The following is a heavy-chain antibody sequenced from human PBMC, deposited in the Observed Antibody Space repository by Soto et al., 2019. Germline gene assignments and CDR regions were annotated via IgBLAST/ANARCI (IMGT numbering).Heavy chain of an antibody. J-gene: IGHJ4*02. Sequence: SVKVYCKASWGTFISYAISWVRQAPGQGLEWMGGIIPIFGTTNYAQKFQGRVTITADKSTSTAYMELSSLRSEDTAVYYCARDGELPSNYGFDYWGQGTLVTVSS. D-gene: IGHD1-26*01. CDR3: ARDGELPSNYGFDY. CDR2: IIPIFGTT. CDR1: WGTFISYA. V-gene: IGHV1-69*06.